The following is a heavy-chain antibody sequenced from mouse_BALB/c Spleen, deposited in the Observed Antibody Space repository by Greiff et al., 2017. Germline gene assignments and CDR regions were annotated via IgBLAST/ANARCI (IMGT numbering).Heavy chain of an antibody. CDR3: ARGDGHYFDD. CDR2: INPYNGDT. D-gene: IGHD2-3*01. CDR1: GYSFTGYF. Sequence: EVQLQQSGPELVKPGASVKISCKASGYSFTGYFMNWVMQSHGKSLEWIGRINPYNGDTFYNQKFKGKATLTVDKSSSTAHMELRSLASEDSAVYYCARGDGHYFDDWGKGKTLTVAS. J-gene: IGHJ2*01. V-gene: IGHV1-20*02.